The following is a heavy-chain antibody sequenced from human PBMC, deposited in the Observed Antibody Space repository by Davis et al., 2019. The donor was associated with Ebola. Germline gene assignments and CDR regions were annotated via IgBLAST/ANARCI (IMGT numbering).Heavy chain of an antibody. V-gene: IGHV1-46*01. Sequence: ASVKVSCKASGYTFTSYYMHWVRQAPGQGLEWMGIINPSGGSTSYAQKFQGRVTITRDTSASTAYMELSSLRSEDTAVYYCARDQLGIDYWGQGTLVTVSS. J-gene: IGHJ4*02. D-gene: IGHD1-1*01. CDR2: INPSGGST. CDR1: GYTFTSYY. CDR3: ARDQLGIDY.